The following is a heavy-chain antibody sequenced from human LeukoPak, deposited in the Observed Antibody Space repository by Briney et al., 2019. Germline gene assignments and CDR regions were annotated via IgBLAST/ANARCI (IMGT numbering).Heavy chain of an antibody. J-gene: IGHJ5*02. Sequence: GASVKVSCKACGGTFSSYAISWVRQAPGQGLEWMGRIIPILGIANYAQKFQGRVTITADKSTSTAYMELSSLRSEDTAVYYCAPYYDSSGYYSPWGQGTLVTVSS. CDR3: APYYDSSGYYSP. V-gene: IGHV1-69*04. D-gene: IGHD3-22*01. CDR2: IIPILGIA. CDR1: GGTFSSYA.